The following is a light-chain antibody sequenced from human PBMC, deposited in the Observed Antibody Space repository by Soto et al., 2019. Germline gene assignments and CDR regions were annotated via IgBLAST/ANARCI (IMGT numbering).Light chain of an antibody. CDR1: SSNVGAGYD. CDR3: QSYDRSLNGYV. J-gene: IGLJ1*01. CDR2: YNN. Sequence: QSVLTQPPSVSGAPGQWVSISCTGSSSNVGAGYDVHWYQQFPGTAPKLLIYYNNKRPSGVPDRFSGSKSGTSASLAITGLQAEDEADYYCQSYDRSLNGYVFGIGTKVTVL. V-gene: IGLV1-40*01.